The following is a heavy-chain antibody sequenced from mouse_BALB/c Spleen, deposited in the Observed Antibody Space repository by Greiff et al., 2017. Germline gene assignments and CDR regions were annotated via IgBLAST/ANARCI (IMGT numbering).Heavy chain of an antibody. J-gene: IGHJ1*01. CDR3: ARIQLGRDGYFDV. CDR2: IDPSDSET. D-gene: IGHD4-1*02. CDR1: GYTFTSYW. Sequence: QVQLQQPGAELVKPGAPVKLSCKASGYTFTSYWMNWVKQRPGRGLEWIGRIDPSDSETHYNQKFKDKATLTVDKSSSTAYIQLSSLTSEDSAVYYCARIQLGRDGYFDVWGAGTTVTVSS. V-gene: IGHV1-69*02.